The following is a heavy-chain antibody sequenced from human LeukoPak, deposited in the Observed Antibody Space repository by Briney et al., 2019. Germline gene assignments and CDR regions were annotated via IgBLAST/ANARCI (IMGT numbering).Heavy chain of an antibody. CDR2: ISGGGGST. CDR1: GFTFSGFV. CDR3: ARDKGDYDSSGSLFVF. V-gene: IGHV3-23*01. J-gene: IGHJ4*02. D-gene: IGHD3-16*01. Sequence: GGSLRLSCAASGFTFSGFVMSWVRQAPGTGLQWVSGISGGGGSTYSADSVKGRFTISRDNSKNTLFLHMSSLRPEDTAVYYCARDKGDYDSSGSLFVFGGQGTLVTVSS.